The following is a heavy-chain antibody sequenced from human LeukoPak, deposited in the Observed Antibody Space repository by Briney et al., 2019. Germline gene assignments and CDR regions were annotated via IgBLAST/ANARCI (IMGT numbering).Heavy chain of an antibody. J-gene: IGHJ4*02. CDR3: AKHPNYDILTGQGY. Sequence: PGRSLRLSCAASGFTFSSYGMHWVRQAPGKGLEWVAVISYDGSNKYYADSVKGRFTISRDNSKNTLYLQMNSLRAEDTAVYYCAKHPNYDILTGQGYWGQGTLVTVSS. CDR2: ISYDGSNK. CDR1: GFTFSSYG. V-gene: IGHV3-30*18. D-gene: IGHD3-9*01.